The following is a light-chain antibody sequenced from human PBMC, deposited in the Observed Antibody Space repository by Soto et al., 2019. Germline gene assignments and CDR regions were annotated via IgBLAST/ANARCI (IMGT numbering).Light chain of an antibody. CDR3: QQSYSTLGA. CDR2: AAS. Sequence: DIQMTQSPSSLSASVGDRVTITCRASQSISSYLNWYQQKPGKAPKLLIYAASSLQSGVPSRFSGSGSGTDFTLTFSSLQPEDFATYYCQQSYSTLGAFGPGTKVDIK. V-gene: IGKV1-39*01. CDR1: QSISSY. J-gene: IGKJ3*01.